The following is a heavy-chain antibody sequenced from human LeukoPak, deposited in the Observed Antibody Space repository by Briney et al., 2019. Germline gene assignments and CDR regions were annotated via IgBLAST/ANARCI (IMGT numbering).Heavy chain of an antibody. D-gene: IGHD1-14*01. V-gene: IGHV3-23*01. Sequence: TGGSLRLSCAASGFTFSSYGMSWVRQAPGKGLEWVSAISGSGGSTYYADSVKGRFTISRDNSKNTLYLQMNSLRAEDTAVYYCAKRPRGATGYYYYMDVWGKGTTVTISS. CDR3: AKRPRGATGYYYYMDV. J-gene: IGHJ6*03. CDR1: GFTFSSYG. CDR2: ISGSGGST.